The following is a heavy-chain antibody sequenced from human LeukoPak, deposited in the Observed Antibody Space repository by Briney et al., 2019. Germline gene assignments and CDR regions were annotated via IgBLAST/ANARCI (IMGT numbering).Heavy chain of an antibody. J-gene: IGHJ6*03. D-gene: IGHD2-15*01. CDR3: ARGHVVVVAAPYYYYYMDV. CDR1: GYTFTSYD. CDR2: MNPNSGNT. Sequence: GASVKVSCKASGYTFTSYDINWVRQATGQGLEWMGWMNPNSGNTGYAQKFQGRVTITRNTSISTAHMELSSLRSEDTAVYYCARGHVVVVAAPYYYYYMDVWGKGTTVTVSS. V-gene: IGHV1-8*03.